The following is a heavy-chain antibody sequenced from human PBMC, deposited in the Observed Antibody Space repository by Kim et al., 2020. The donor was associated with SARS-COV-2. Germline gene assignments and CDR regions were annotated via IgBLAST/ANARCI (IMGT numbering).Heavy chain of an antibody. V-gene: IGHV3-33*01. J-gene: IGHJ6*02. CDR3: ARDGFWGYVYGMEV. D-gene: IGHD3-16*01. Sequence: ADSLQDQFRISRDNSKNKVHVQMNSLRIEDTAVYYCARDGFWGYVYGMEVWGQGTTVTVS.